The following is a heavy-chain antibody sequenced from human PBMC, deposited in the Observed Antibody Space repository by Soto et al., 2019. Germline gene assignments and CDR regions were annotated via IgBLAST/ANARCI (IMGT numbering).Heavy chain of an antibody. CDR1: GFTFSSYA. J-gene: IGHJ4*02. Sequence: GGSLRLSCAASGFTFSSYAMHWVRQAPGKGLEWVAVISYDGSNKYSADSVKGRLTISRDNSKNTLYLQMNSLRAEDTAVYYCARVSRDMLTGYYTDYFDYWGQGTLVTVSS. CDR2: ISYDGSNK. V-gene: IGHV3-30-3*01. CDR3: ARVSRDMLTGYYTDYFDY. D-gene: IGHD3-9*01.